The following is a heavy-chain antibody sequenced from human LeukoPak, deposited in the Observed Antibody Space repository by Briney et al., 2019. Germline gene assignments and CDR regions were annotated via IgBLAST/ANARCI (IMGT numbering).Heavy chain of an antibody. CDR3: ARVLWNGDYPRFDY. Sequence: GGSLRLSCAASGFSVSSNYMNWVRQAPGKGLEWVSIIYSGGTTYYADSVKGRLTISRDNSKNTLYLQMNSLRVEDTAVYYCARVLWNGDYPRFDYWGQGTLVTVSS. CDR1: GFSVSSNY. V-gene: IGHV3-53*01. D-gene: IGHD4-17*01. CDR2: IYSGGTT. J-gene: IGHJ4*02.